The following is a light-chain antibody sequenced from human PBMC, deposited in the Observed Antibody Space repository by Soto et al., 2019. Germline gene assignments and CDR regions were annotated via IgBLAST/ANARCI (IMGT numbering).Light chain of an antibody. J-gene: IGLJ2*01. CDR2: GNS. V-gene: IGLV1-40*01. CDR3: QSYDSSLSGSV. Sequence: QSVLTQPPSVSGAPGQRVTISCTWTSSNIGAGYDVHWYQQLPGTAPKLLIYGNSNRPSGVPDRFSGSKSGTSASLAITGLRAEDEADYYCQSYDSSLSGSVFGGGTKLTVL. CDR1: SSNIGAGYD.